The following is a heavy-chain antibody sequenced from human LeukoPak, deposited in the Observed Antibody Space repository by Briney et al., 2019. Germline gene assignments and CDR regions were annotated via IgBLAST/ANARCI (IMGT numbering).Heavy chain of an antibody. Sequence: ASVMVSCKASGGTFSSYAISWVRQAPGQGLEWMGRIIPIFGIANYAQKFQGRVTITADKSTSTAYMELSSLRSEDTAVYYCARDLSGDGYPGYWGQGTLVTVSS. V-gene: IGHV1-69*04. D-gene: IGHD5-24*01. CDR2: IIPIFGIA. J-gene: IGHJ4*02. CDR1: GGTFSSYA. CDR3: ARDLSGDGYPGY.